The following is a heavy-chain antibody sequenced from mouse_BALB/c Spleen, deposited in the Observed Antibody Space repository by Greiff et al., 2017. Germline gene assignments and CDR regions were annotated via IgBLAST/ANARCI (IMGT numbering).Heavy chain of an antibody. D-gene: IGHD1-1*01. CDR1: GFSLTSYG. CDR2: IWAGGST. V-gene: IGHV2-9*02. Sequence: VQLQQSGPGLVAPSQSLSITCTVSGFSLTSYGVHWVRQPPGKGLEWLGVIWAGGSTNYNSALMSRLSISKDNSKSQVFLKMNSLQTDDTAMYYCASYYYGSNWYFDVWGAGTTVTVSS. J-gene: IGHJ1*01. CDR3: ASYYYGSNWYFDV.